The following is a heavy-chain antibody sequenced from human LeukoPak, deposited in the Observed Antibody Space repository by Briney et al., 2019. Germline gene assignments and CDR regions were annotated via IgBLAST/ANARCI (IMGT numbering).Heavy chain of an antibody. CDR1: GGSFSGHY. J-gene: IGHJ4*02. CDR2: INQSGST. V-gene: IGHV4-34*01. CDR3: AGGKAAGPFDF. Sequence: PSETLSLTCAVYGGSFSGHYWRWIRQPPGKGLEWIGEINQSGSTNYNPSLKSRVTISVETSKNQLSLNLRSVTAADTAVYYCAGGKAAGPFDFWGPGILVTVSS.